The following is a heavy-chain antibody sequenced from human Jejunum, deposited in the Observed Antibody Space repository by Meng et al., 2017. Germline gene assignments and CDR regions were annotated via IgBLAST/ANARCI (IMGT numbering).Heavy chain of an antibody. CDR3: ARKGGTYSTGHFPHFDY. V-gene: IGHV4-4*02. CDR1: GYSSRCVNC. CDR2: IFRTGTS. D-gene: IGHD6-19*01. Sequence: GPGLVRSSGTCCLSCAVSGYSSRCVNCWRCVRQPPGKGPEWIGYIFRTGTSNYRPSLRSRVAIYMDKSKHLFSLSLNSVTAADTAVYYCARKGGTYSTGHFPHFDYWGQGTLVTVSS. J-gene: IGHJ4*02.